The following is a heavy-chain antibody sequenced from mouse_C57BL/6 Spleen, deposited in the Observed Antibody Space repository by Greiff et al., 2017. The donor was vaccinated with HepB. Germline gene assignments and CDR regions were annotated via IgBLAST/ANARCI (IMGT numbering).Heavy chain of an antibody. Sequence: VQLQQSGAELVKPGASVKLSCKASGYTFTSYWMHWVKQRPGQGLEWIGMIHPNSGSTNYNKKFKSKATLTVDKSSSTAYMQRSSLTSEDSAVYYCAREEGVTGTDYFDYWGQGTTLTVSS. CDR3: AREEGVTGTDYFDY. V-gene: IGHV1-64*01. J-gene: IGHJ2*01. CDR2: IHPNSGST. CDR1: GYTFTSYW. D-gene: IGHD2-2*01.